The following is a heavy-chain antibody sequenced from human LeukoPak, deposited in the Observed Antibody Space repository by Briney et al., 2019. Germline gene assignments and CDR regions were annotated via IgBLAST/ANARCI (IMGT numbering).Heavy chain of an antibody. Sequence: SETLSLTCSVSGGSISSSGYSWGWIRQPPGKELEWIGSVHYPGNTYYNPSLKSRVTISVDTSKNQFSLKLSSVTAADTAVFYCARHWGIAVPGSMGHFDYWGQGSLVTVSS. V-gene: IGHV4-39*01. J-gene: IGHJ4*02. CDR3: ARHWGIAVPGSMGHFDY. D-gene: IGHD6-19*01. CDR2: VHYPGNT. CDR1: GGSISSSGYS.